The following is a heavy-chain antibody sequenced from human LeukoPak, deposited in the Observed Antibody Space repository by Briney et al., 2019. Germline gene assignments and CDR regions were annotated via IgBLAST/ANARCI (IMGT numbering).Heavy chain of an antibody. D-gene: IGHD2-15*01. CDR3: ARGSKPLL. CDR1: GFTFSNFW. CDR2: IKSDRSQK. J-gene: IGHJ4*02. V-gene: IGHV3-7*01. Sequence: GGSLRLSCAASGFTFSNFWMTWVRQAPGRGLEYVATIKSDRSQKCYVDAVKGRFTISRDNAQKSLYLQMNSLRAEDTAIYFCARGSKPLLWGQGTLVTVSP.